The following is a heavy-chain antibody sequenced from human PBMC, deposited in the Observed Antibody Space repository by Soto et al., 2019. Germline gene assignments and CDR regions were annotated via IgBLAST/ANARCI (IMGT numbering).Heavy chain of an antibody. J-gene: IGHJ6*02. CDR2: ISGSGGST. CDR3: AKKAQGYPNTMVNYYYGMDV. CDR1: GFTFSSYA. V-gene: IGHV3-23*01. Sequence: GGSLRLSCAASGFTFSSYAMSWVRQAPGKGLEWVSAISGSGGSTYYADSVKGRFTISRDNSKNTLYLQMNSLRAEDTAVYYCAKKAQGYPNTMVNYYYGMDVWGQGTTVTVSS. D-gene: IGHD3-10*01.